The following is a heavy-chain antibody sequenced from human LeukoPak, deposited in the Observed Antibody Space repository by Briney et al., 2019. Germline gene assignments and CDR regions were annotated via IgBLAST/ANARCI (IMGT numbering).Heavy chain of an antibody. J-gene: IGHJ4*02. CDR3: ARDERLLSFLK. Sequence: GGSLRLSCAASGFTFSNYGIHWVRQAPGKGLEWVAFIRYDGSDEYYAESVKGRFTISRDNSKNTLYLQMNSLRAEDTAIYYCARDERLLSFLKWGQGTLVTVSS. D-gene: IGHD3-3*01. V-gene: IGHV3-30*02. CDR1: GFTFSNYG. CDR2: IRYDGSDE.